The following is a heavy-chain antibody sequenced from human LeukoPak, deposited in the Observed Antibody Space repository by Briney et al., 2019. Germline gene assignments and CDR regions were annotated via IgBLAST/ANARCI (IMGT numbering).Heavy chain of an antibody. CDR3: ARNQGHYSGNWYYFDY. Sequence: GGSLRLSCAASGFTFSSYAMHWVRQAPGKGLEWVAVISYDGSNKYYADSVKGRFTISRDNSKNTLYPQMNSLRAEDTAVYYCARNQGHYSGNWYYFDYWGQGTLVTVSS. V-gene: IGHV3-30-3*01. J-gene: IGHJ4*02. CDR2: ISYDGSNK. CDR1: GFTFSSYA. D-gene: IGHD1-26*01.